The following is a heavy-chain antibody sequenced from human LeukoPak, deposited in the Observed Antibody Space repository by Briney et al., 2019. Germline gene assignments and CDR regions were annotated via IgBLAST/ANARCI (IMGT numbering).Heavy chain of an antibody. Sequence: PSETLSLTCAVYGGSFSGYYWSWIRQPPGKGLEWIGEINHSGSTNYNPSLKSRVTISVDTSKNQFSLKLSSVTAADTAVYYCATGFGPRFDYWGQGTLVTVSS. CDR3: ATGFGPRFDY. CDR2: INHSGST. CDR1: GGSFSGYY. V-gene: IGHV4-34*01. D-gene: IGHD1-1*01. J-gene: IGHJ4*02.